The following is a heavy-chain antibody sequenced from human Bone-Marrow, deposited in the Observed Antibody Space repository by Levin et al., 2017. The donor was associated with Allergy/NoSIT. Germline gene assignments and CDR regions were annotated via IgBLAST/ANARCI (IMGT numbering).Heavy chain of an antibody. CDR3: ARRARAGGYDGYNWFDP. V-gene: IGHV4-59*08. J-gene: IGHJ5*02. Sequence: PSETLSLTCDVSGDSVSHYYWSWIRQSPGKGLEWIGYIYHGGSTNYNPSLKSRVAISLDTSTNQFFLWLTSVTAADTAVYFCARRARAGGYDGYNWFDPWGQGTLVIVSS. CDR2: IYHGGST. CDR1: GDSVSHYY. D-gene: IGHD5-12*01.